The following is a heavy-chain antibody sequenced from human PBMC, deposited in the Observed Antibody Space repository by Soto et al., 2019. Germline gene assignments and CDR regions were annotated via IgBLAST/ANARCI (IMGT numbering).Heavy chain of an antibody. CDR1: GGTFSSYA. D-gene: IGHD1-26*01. V-gene: IGHV1-69*13. J-gene: IGHJ3*02. Sequence: SSVKVSCKASGGTFSSYAISWVRQAPGQGLEWMGGIIPIFGTANYAQKFQGRVTITADESTSTAYMELSSLRSEDTAVYYCARVSLGADAFDIWGQGTMVTVSS. CDR3: ARVSLGADAFDI. CDR2: IIPIFGTA.